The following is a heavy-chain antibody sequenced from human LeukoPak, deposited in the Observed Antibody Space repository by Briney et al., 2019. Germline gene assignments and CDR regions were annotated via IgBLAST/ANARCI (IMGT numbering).Heavy chain of an antibody. V-gene: IGHV4-39*01. CDR1: GGSIISSSHY. D-gene: IGHD5-18*01. CDR2: TLYDGSS. Sequence: PSETLSLTCTISGGSIISSSHYWGWIRQPPGKGLEWIGSVIGSTLYDGSSGYNPSLNSRLTISVDTSKNQFSLRLRSVTAADTAVYYCARLFANAWIQLWPPNYNWFDPWGQGTLVTVSS. CDR3: ARLFANAWIQLWPPNYNWFDP. J-gene: IGHJ5*02.